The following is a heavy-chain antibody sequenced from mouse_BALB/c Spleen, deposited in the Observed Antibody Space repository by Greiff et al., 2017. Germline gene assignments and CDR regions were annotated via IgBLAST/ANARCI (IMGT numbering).Heavy chain of an antibody. D-gene: IGHD1-2*01. J-gene: IGHJ3*01. V-gene: IGHV2-9*02. CDR2: IWAGGST. CDR3: ARDERAYYGSAWFAY. Sequence: QVHVKQSGPGLVAPSQSLSITCTVSGFSLTSYGVHWVRQPPGKGLEWLGVIWAGGSTNYNSALMSRLSISKDNSKSQVFLKMNSLQTDDTAMYYCARDERAYYGSAWFAYWGQGTLVTVSA. CDR1: GFSLTSYG.